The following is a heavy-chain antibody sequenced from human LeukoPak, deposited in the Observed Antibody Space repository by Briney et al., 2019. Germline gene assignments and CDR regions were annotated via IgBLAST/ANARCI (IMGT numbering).Heavy chain of an antibody. CDR2: IIPIFGTA. D-gene: IGHD5-24*01. CDR3: ARDRRRRDGYNYFDY. V-gene: IGHV1-69*13. Sequence: SVKVSCKASGGTFSSYAISWVRQAPGQGLEWMGGIIPIFGTANYAQKFQGRVTITADESTSTAYMELSSLRSEDTAVHYCARDRRRRDGYNYFDYWGQGTLVTVSS. J-gene: IGHJ4*02. CDR1: GGTFSSYA.